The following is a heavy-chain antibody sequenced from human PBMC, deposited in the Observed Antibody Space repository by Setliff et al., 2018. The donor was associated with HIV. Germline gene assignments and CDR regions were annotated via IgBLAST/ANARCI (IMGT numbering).Heavy chain of an antibody. CDR1: GDSISSGGYY. V-gene: IGHV4-31*03. J-gene: IGHJ4*02. CDR2: IYYSGNT. CDR3: ARDHYDSLTAYFI. D-gene: IGHD3-9*01. Sequence: SETLSLTCTVSGDSISSGGYYWSWIRQHPGKGLEWIGFIYYSGNTYYNPSLKRRVSMSVDTSKNQFSLNLSSMTAADTAVYYCARDHYDSLTAYFIRGQGTLVTVSS.